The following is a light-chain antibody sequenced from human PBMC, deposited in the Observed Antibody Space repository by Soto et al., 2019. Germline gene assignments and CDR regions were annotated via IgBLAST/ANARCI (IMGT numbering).Light chain of an antibody. CDR2: AGS. V-gene: IGKV3-20*01. Sequence: EIVLTQSPGTVSLSVGQRATLSCRASYPVSEFYLAWYQQKPGQPPSLLIYAGSTRATGIPDRFSGSGSGTDFTLTISRLEPEDFAVYYCQQYGATPRTFGQGIRVEVK. CDR3: QQYGATPRT. CDR1: YPVSEFY. J-gene: IGKJ1*01.